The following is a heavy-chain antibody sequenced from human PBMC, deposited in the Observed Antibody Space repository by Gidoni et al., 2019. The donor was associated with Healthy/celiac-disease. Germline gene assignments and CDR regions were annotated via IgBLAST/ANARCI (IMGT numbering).Heavy chain of an antibody. CDR2: IYYSGST. CDR1: GGSTSSSSYY. V-gene: IGHV4-39*07. Sequence: QLQLQESGPGLVKPSETLSLPCTVSGGSTSSSSYYWCWIRQPPGKGLEWIGSIYYSGSTYYNPSLKSRVTISVDTSKNQFSLKLSSVTAADTAVYYCARASGVRGVIITAIDYWGQGTLVTVSS. CDR3: ARASGVRGVIITAIDY. D-gene: IGHD3-10*01. J-gene: IGHJ4*02.